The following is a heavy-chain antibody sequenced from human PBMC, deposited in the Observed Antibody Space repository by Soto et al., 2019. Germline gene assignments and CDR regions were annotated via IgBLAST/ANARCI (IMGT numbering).Heavy chain of an antibody. CDR2: IYYSGST. D-gene: IGHD5-12*01. J-gene: IGHJ4*02. Sequence: VQLLESGGGLVQPGGSLRLSCAASGFTFSTYAMSWVRQAPGKGLEWIGYIYYSGSTYYNPSLESRVIISVDTSKNQFSLRLSSVTAADTAVYYCARTADGYNYLNYWGQGTLVTVSS. CDR1: GFTFSTYA. V-gene: IGHV4-59*06. CDR3: ARTADGYNYLNY.